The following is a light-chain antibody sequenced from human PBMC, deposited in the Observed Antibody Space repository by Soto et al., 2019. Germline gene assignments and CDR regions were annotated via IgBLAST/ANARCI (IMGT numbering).Light chain of an antibody. J-gene: IGKJ5*01. CDR3: QQGGNWPLT. CDR2: GAS. Sequence: EVVLTQSPGTLSLSPGARATLSCRASQSVSSSYLAWYQQKPGQAPRLLIYGASSRATGIPDRFSGSGSGTDFTLTISRLEPEDFAVYYCQQGGNWPLTFGQGTRLEIK. V-gene: IGKV3D-20*02. CDR1: QSVSSSY.